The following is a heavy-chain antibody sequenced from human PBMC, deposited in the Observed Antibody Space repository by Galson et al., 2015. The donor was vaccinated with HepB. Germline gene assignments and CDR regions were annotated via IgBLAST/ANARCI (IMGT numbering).Heavy chain of an antibody. J-gene: IGHJ4*02. D-gene: IGHD3-10*01. CDR3: ARGYGSGSYYYHY. CDR1: GGTFSSYA. Sequence: SVKVSCKASGGTFSSYAIDWVRQAPGQGLEWMGGIIPIFGTANYAQNFQGRATITADESTSTAYMELSSLTSEDTAVYYCARGYGSGSYYYHYWGQGTLVTVSS. V-gene: IGHV1-69*13. CDR2: IIPIFGTA.